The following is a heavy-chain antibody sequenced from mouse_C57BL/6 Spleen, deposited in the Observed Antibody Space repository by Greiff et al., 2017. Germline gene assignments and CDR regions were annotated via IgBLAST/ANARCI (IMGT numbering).Heavy chain of an antibody. CDR2: IHPYGGST. Sequence: QVQLQQPGAELVKPGASVKLSCKASGYTFTSYWMHWVKQRPGQGLEWIGVIHPYGGSTNYNEKFKSKATLTVDKSSSTAFMHLSSLTSEDTAVDYCARSRSYGSGYNSAMDSWGRGTSVTVSS. CDR1: GYTFTSYW. V-gene: IGHV1-64*01. CDR3: ARSRSYGSGYNSAMDS. D-gene: IGHD1-1*01. J-gene: IGHJ4*01.